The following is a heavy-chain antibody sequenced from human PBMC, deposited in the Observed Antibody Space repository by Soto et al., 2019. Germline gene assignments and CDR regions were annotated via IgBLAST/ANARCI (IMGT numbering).Heavy chain of an antibody. CDR1: GFTFSSYA. CDR2: ISGSGGST. V-gene: IGHV3-23*01. Sequence: PGGSLRLSXAASGFTFSSYAMSWVRQAPGKGLEWVSAISGSGGSTYHADSVKGRFTISRDNSKNTLYLQMNSLRAEDTAVYYCAKGTVAAAGTWLASFLADFDYWGQGTLVTVSS. D-gene: IGHD6-13*01. CDR3: AKGTVAAAGTWLASFLADFDY. J-gene: IGHJ4*02.